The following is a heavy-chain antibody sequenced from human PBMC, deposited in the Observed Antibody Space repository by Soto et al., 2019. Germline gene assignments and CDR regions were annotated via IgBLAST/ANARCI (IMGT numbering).Heavy chain of an antibody. D-gene: IGHD3-3*01. V-gene: IGHV3-23*01. CDR2: ISGSGGST. CDR1: GFTFSSYA. CDR3: AKDRVTIFGVVPHQVFDY. J-gene: IGHJ4*02. Sequence: LRLSFAASGFTFSSYAMSWVRQAPGKGLEWVSAISGSGGSTYYADSVKGRFTISRDNSKNTLYLQMNSLRAEDTAVYYCAKDRVTIFGVVPHQVFDYWGQGTLVTVSS.